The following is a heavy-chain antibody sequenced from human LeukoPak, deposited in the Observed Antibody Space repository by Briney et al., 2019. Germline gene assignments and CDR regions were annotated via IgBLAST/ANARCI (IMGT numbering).Heavy chain of an antibody. CDR1: GFTFSSYD. V-gene: IGHV3-13*04. Sequence: GGSLRLSCAASGFTFSSYDMHWVRQATGKGLEWVSAIGTAGDTYYPGSVKGRFTITRENAKNSLYLQMISLRAGDTAVYYCARGLRGVAGPVDYWGQGTLVTVSS. D-gene: IGHD6-19*01. J-gene: IGHJ4*02. CDR2: IGTAGDT. CDR3: ARGLRGVAGPVDY.